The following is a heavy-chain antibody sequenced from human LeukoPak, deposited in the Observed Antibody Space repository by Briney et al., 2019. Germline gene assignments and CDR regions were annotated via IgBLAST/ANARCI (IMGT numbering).Heavy chain of an antibody. CDR3: ARLPATYDSSGYYFDY. V-gene: IGHV4-34*01. Sequence: SETLSLTCAVYGGSFSGYYWSWIRQPPGKGLEWIGSIYYSGSTYYNPSLKSRVTISVDTSKNQFSLKLSSVTAADTAVYYCARLPATYDSSGYYFDYWGQGTLVTVSS. CDR1: GGSFSGYY. D-gene: IGHD3-22*01. CDR2: IYYSGST. J-gene: IGHJ4*02.